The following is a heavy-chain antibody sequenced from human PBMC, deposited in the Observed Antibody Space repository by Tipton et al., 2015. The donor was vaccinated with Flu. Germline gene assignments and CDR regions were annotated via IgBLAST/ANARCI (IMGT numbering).Heavy chain of an antibody. V-gene: IGHV3-7*01. CDR3: ARDNWYYGSGSFPIFFGMDV. J-gene: IGHJ6*02. CDR2: IKQDGSEK. Sequence: AASGFTFSSYWMSWVRQAPGKGLEWVANIKQDGSEKYYVDSVKGRFTISRDNAKNSLYLQMNSLRAEDTAVYYCARDNWYYGSGSFPIFFGMDVWGQGTTVTVSS. CDR1: GFTFSSYW. D-gene: IGHD3-10*01.